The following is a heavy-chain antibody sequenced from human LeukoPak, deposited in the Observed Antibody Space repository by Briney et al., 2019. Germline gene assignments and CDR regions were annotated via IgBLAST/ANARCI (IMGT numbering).Heavy chain of an antibody. D-gene: IGHD2-15*01. CDR1: GYTLTELS. V-gene: IGHV1-24*01. J-gene: IGHJ5*02. CDR3: ATARYCSGGSCSHWFDP. Sequence: RASVKVSCKVSGYTLTELSMHWVRQAPGKRLEWRGGFDPEDGETIYAQKFQGRVTMTEDTSTDTAYMELSSLRSEDTAVYYCATARYCSGGSCSHWFDPWGQGTLVTVSS. CDR2: FDPEDGET.